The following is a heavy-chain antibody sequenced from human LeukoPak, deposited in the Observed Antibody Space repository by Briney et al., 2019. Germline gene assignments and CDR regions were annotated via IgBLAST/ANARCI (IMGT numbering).Heavy chain of an antibody. CDR1: GGSISSGGYY. D-gene: IGHD2-15*01. V-gene: IGHV4-31*03. J-gene: IGHJ5*02. CDR2: IYYSGST. Sequence: SETLSLTCTVSGGSISSGGYYWSWIRQHPGKGLEWIVYIYYSGSTYYNPSLKSRVTISVDTSKNQFSLKLSSVTAADTAVYYCARTNRDRYAGYCSGGSCGLRFDPWGQGTLVTVSS. CDR3: ARTNRDRYAGYCSGGSCGLRFDP.